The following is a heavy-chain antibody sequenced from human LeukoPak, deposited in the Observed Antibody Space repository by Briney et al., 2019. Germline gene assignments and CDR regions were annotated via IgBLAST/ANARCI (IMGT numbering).Heavy chain of an antibody. V-gene: IGHV1-18*01. CDR1: GYTFTSYG. CDR2: ISAYNGNT. D-gene: IGHD1-26*01. CDR3: ARDNSGTYLSGSADAFDI. J-gene: IGHJ3*02. Sequence: ASVKVSCKASGYTFTSYGISWVRQAPGQGLEWMGWISAYNGNTNYAQKLQGRVTMTRNTSISTAYMELSSLRSEDTAVYYCARDNSGTYLSGSADAFDIWGQGTMVTVSS.